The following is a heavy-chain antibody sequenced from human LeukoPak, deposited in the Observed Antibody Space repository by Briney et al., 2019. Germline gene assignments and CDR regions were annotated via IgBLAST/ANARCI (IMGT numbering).Heavy chain of an antibody. J-gene: IGHJ5*02. CDR1: GDSVSNNRAA. D-gene: IGHD1-14*01. V-gene: IGHV6-1*01. Sequence: SQTLSLTCAISGDSVSNNRAAWNWIRQSPSRGLEWLGRTYYKSRWDNDYAASVKSRITISPDTSENQFSLQLNFVTPEDTAVYYCTRDATRTGWFDHWGQGTLVTVSS. CDR3: TRDATRTGWFDH. CDR2: TYYKSRWDN.